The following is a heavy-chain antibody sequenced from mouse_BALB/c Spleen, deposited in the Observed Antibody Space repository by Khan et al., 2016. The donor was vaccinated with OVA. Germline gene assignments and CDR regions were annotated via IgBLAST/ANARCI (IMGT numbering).Heavy chain of an antibody. CDR3: ARQGGIYDGPFDY. Sequence: EVELVESGGGLVKPGGSLKLSCAASGFTFNNYAMSWVRQTPEKRLEWVATVSSGGSYTYYPDRVKGRFTISSDNAKNTLYLQMSSRRSEDTAMYYCARQGGIYDGPFDYWGQGTTLTVSS. D-gene: IGHD2-3*01. J-gene: IGHJ2*01. CDR1: GFTFNNYA. V-gene: IGHV5-9-3*01. CDR2: VSSGGSYT.